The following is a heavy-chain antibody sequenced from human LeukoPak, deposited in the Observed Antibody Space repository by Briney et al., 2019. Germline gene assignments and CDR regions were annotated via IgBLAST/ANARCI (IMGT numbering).Heavy chain of an antibody. CDR1: GQSFSDHY. V-gene: IGHV4-34*01. CDR2: INHGGST. CDR3: AREKLRWGAFDI. D-gene: IGHD3-16*01. J-gene: IGHJ3*02. Sequence: SETLSLTCAVFGQSFSDHYWSWIRQPPGKGLEWIGEINHGGSTNYNPSLKSRVTISVDTSKNQFSLKLSSVTAADTAFYYCAREKLRWGAFDIWGQGTMVTVSS.